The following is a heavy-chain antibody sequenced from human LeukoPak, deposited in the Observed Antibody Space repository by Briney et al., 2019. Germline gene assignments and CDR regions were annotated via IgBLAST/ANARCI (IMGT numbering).Heavy chain of an antibody. Sequence: SETLSLTCTVSGGSISSGGYYLSWIRQNPGKGLEWIVYIYYSGSTYYNPSLKSRVAISVDTSKNQFSLKLSSVTAADTAVYYCASYCSSTSCSQQDKVFPAIGSGFDYWGQGTLVTVSS. CDR2: IYYSGST. J-gene: IGHJ4*02. V-gene: IGHV4-31*03. CDR1: GGSISSGGYY. CDR3: ASYCSSTSCSQQDKVFPAIGSGFDY. D-gene: IGHD2-2*01.